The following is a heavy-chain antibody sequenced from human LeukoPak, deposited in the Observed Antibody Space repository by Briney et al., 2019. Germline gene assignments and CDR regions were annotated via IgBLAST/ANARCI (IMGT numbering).Heavy chain of an antibody. J-gene: IGHJ4*02. CDR2: IHNSGAT. V-gene: IGHV4-59*08. D-gene: IGHD4-23*01. CDR1: GGSIGSYY. Sequence: KPSETLSLTCTVSGGSIGSYYWGWIRQSPGKGLDWIGYIHNSGATSYNPSLKSRVTISVDSSKNQFSLKLGPVTASDTAVYYCARQRNDVGGFYIDYWGQGTLVTISS. CDR3: ARQRNDVGGFYIDY.